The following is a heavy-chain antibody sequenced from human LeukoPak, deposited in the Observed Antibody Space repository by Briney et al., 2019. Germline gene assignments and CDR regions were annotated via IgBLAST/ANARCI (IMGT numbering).Heavy chain of an antibody. J-gene: IGHJ6*03. D-gene: IGHD5-12*01. CDR3: ARGGGYDILYYYYYMDV. V-gene: IGHV3-21*01. CDR2: IRSSSSYI. CDR1: GFTVSSNY. Sequence: PGGSLRLSCAASGFTVSSNYMSWVRQAPGKGLEWVSSIRSSSSYIYYADSVKGRFTISRDNAKNSLYLQMNSLRAEDMAVYYCARGGGYDILYYYYYMDVWGKGTTVTVSS.